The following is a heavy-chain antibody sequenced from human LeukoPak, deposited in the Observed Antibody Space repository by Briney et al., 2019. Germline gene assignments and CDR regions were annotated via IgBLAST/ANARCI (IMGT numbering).Heavy chain of an antibody. J-gene: IGHJ4*02. CDR2: IYYSGRT. CDR1: GGSISSYY. V-gene: IGHV4-59*01. Sequence: NPSETLSLTCSVSGGSISSYYWSWIRQPPGKGLEWIGYIYYSGRTSYNPSLKSRVTMSVDTSKNQFSLKLSSVTAADTAVYYCARVSNSGYDLDYWGQGTLVTVSS. CDR3: ARVSNSGYDLDY. D-gene: IGHD5-12*01.